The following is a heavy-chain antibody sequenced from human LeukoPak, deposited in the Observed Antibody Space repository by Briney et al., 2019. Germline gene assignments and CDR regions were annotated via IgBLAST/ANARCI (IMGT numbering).Heavy chain of an antibody. CDR2: IYYSGST. Sequence: SETLSLTCTVSGGSISSGDYYWSWIRQPPGKGLEWIGYIYYSGSTYYNPSLKSRVTISVDTSKNQFSLKLSSVTAADTAVYYCASVDTAMVFYGYWGQGTLVTVSS. CDR3: ASVDTAMVFYGY. V-gene: IGHV4-30-4*01. D-gene: IGHD5-18*01. CDR1: GGSISSGDYY. J-gene: IGHJ4*02.